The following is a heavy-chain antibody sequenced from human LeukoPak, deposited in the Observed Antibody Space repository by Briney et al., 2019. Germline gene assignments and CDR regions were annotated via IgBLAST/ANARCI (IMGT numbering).Heavy chain of an antibody. CDR1: GFTFSSYA. J-gene: IGHJ4*02. CDR3: ARGGFDWLLDY. Sequence: GGSLRLSCAASGFTFSSYAMSWVRQAPGKGLEWVSAISGSGGSTYNADSVKGRFTISRDNSKNTLYLQMNSPRADDTAVYYCARGGFDWLLDYWGQGTQVTVSS. CDR2: ISGSGGST. V-gene: IGHV3-23*01. D-gene: IGHD3-9*01.